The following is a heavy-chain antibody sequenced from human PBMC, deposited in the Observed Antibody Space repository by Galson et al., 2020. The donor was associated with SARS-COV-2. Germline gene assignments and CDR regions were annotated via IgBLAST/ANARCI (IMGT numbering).Heavy chain of an antibody. V-gene: IGHV4-59*01. Sequence: ETSETLSLTCTVSGVSISSYYWSWIRQPPGKGLEWIGYISYSGGTNYNPSLKSRVTISLDTSRNQLSLKLNSVTAADTAVYYCARGERLGCDYWGQGTLVTVSS. J-gene: IGHJ4*02. CDR2: ISYSGGT. D-gene: IGHD6-6*01. CDR3: ARGERLGCDY. CDR1: GVSISSYY.